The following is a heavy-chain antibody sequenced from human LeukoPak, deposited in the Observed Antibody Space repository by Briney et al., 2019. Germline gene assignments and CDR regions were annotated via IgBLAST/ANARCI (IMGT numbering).Heavy chain of an antibody. CDR3: ARHYGP. CDR1: GGSISSYY. Sequence: KPSETLSLTCTVSGGSISSYYWSWIRQPPGKGLEWIGSIYDSGSTYYNPSLKSRVTISVDTSKSQFSLKLNSVTAADTAVYYCARHYGPWGQGTLVTVSS. CDR2: IYDSGST. J-gene: IGHJ5*02. D-gene: IGHD3-16*01. V-gene: IGHV4-59*05.